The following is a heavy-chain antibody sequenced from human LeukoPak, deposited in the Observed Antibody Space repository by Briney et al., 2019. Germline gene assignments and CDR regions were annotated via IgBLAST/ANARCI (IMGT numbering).Heavy chain of an antibody. CDR1: GGSFSGYY. CDR2: INHSGST. CDR3: ARGVVVPAAIIRIDP. V-gene: IGHV4-34*01. J-gene: IGHJ5*02. D-gene: IGHD2-2*02. Sequence: PSETLSLTCAVYGGSFSGYYWSWIRQPPGKGLEWIGEINHSGSTNYNPSLKSRVTISVDTSKNQFSLKLSSVTAADTAVYYCARGVVVPAAIIRIDPWGQGTLVTVSS.